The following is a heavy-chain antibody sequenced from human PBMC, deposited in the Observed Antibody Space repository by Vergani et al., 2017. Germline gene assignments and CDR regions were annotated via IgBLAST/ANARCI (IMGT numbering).Heavy chain of an antibody. CDR1: GFSIDNGYY. V-gene: IGHV4-38-2*01. D-gene: IGHD2/OR15-2a*01. CDR2: VYNTGTP. J-gene: IGHJ4*02. Sequence: QVQLQESGPGLVKPSETLSLTCAVSGFSIDNGYYWDWIRQPPGKGLEWIGSVYNTGTPCYSPSLKSRVTMSVDTSKNQFSLKLSSVTAADTAVYYCAKTSMLLRFLHFDNWGQGTLVTVSS. CDR3: AKTSMLLRFLHFDN.